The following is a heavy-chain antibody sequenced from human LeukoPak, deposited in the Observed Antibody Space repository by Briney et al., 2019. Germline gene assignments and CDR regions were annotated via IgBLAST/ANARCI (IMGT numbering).Heavy chain of an antibody. CDR1: GFTFSSYA. Sequence: PGGSLRLSCAASGFTFSSYAMSWVRQAPGKGLEWVSAISGSGGSTYYADSVKGRFTISRDNSKNTLYLQMNSLRAEDTAVYYCANVREYYYYGMDVWGQGTTVTVSS. CDR2: ISGSGGST. J-gene: IGHJ6*02. CDR3: ANVREYYYYGMDV. V-gene: IGHV3-23*01.